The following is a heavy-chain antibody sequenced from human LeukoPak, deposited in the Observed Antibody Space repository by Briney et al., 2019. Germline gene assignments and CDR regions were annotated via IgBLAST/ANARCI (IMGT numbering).Heavy chain of an antibody. Sequence: ASVKVSCKASGDTFSNHAISWVRQAPGQGLEWMGRIIPILDTSNYAQKFRGRVTIIADKSSSTVYMELSSLRAEDTAVYYCAKDSPEPYYFDYWGQGTLVTVSS. D-gene: IGHD1-14*01. J-gene: IGHJ4*02. CDR1: GDTFSNHA. CDR3: AKDSPEPYYFDY. V-gene: IGHV1-69*06. CDR2: IIPILDTS.